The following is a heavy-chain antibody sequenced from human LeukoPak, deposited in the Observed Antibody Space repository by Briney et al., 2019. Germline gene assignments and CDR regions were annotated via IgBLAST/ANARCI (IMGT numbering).Heavy chain of an antibody. Sequence: GASVTDSLMSTVYTFPSHDIDAVRQPTSQGLTGKRLMNYNRCNTGYAQKLQGRVTITRNTSIRTAYMELSSLRSEATAVYYCARGSPYYDFWSGYYELVGSPNWFDPWGQGTLVTVSS. J-gene: IGHJ5*02. V-gene: IGHV1-8*03. CDR2: MNYNRCNT. CDR3: ARGSPYYDFWSGYYELVGSPNWFDP. D-gene: IGHD3-3*01. CDR1: VYTFPSHD.